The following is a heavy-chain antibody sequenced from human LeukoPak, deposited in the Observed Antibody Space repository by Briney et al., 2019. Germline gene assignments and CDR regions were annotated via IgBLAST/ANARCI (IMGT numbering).Heavy chain of an antibody. CDR3: ARGRRFYFDWFGDFDY. D-gene: IGHD3-9*01. CDR2: IKHDGST. Sequence: SETLSLTCAVYGGSFSGDFWSWLRQSPGKGLEWIGEIKHDGSTTYNPSLKSRVTISVDTSKNQFSLKLSSVTAADTAVYYCARGRRFYFDWFGDFDYWGQGTLVTVSS. J-gene: IGHJ4*02. V-gene: IGHV4-34*01. CDR1: GGSFSGDF.